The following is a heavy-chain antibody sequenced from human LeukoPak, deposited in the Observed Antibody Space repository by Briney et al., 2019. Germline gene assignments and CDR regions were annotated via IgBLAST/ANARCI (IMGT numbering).Heavy chain of an antibody. CDR2: ISDSSRTK. CDR3: ARDYYSGTWRGYGMDV. CDR1: GFPFSTYS. D-gene: IGHD5-12*01. Sequence: RSGGSLRLSCAASGFPFSTYSMNWVRQAPGKGLEWVSYISDSSRTKYYADSVKGRFTISRDNAKNSLYMQMNSLRDEDTALYCCARDYYSGTWRGYGMDVWGQGTTVTVSS. J-gene: IGHJ6*02. V-gene: IGHV3-48*02.